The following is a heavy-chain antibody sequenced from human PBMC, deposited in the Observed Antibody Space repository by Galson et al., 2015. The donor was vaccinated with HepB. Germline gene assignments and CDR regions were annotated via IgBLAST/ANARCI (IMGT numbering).Heavy chain of an antibody. CDR2: IIPILGLT. Sequence: SVKVSCKASGGAFSNYAISWVRQAPGQGLEWVGRIIPILGLTNSAQRFQGRVTITADTSTSTAYMELNSLRSEDTAVYYCARGHADTDSHFDYWGPGTHVTVSA. V-gene: IGHV1-69*04. CDR1: GGAFSNYA. J-gene: IGHJ4*02. D-gene: IGHD5-18*01. CDR3: ARGHADTDSHFDY.